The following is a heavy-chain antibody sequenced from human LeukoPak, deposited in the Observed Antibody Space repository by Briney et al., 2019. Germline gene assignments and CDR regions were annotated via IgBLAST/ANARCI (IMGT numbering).Heavy chain of an antibody. J-gene: IGHJ4*02. V-gene: IGHV3-30*02. D-gene: IGHD5-24*01. CDR3: AKDRWLQGYFDF. CDR2: IRHDGSNK. Sequence: GGSLRLSCTTSGFIFSNYGMHWVRQAPGKGLEWVAFIRHDGSNKYYADSVKGRCTISRDNSKKTVYLQMNSLRTEDTAVYYCAKDRWLQGYFDFWGQGTMVTVSS. CDR1: GFIFSNYG.